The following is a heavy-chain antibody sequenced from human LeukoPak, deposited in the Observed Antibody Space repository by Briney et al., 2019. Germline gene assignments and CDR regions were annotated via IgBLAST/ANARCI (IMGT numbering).Heavy chain of an antibody. CDR3: ARSGVERWLRGYYFDY. Sequence: GGSLRLSCAASGFTFNNYWMSWVRQAPGKGLEWVANIKQDGSEKYYVDSVKGRFTISRDNAKNSLYLQMNNLRAEDTAVYYCARSGVERWLRGYYFDYWGQGTLVTVSS. D-gene: IGHD5-24*01. CDR2: IKQDGSEK. V-gene: IGHV3-7*03. CDR1: GFTFNNYW. J-gene: IGHJ4*02.